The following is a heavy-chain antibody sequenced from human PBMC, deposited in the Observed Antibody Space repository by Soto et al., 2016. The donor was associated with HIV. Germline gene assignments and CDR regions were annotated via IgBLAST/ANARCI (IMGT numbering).Heavy chain of an antibody. Sequence: EVQLVESGGGLVQPGGSLRLSCAASGFTFSSYWMHWVRQAPGKGLVWVSRINSDGSSTSYADSVKGRFTISRDNAKNTLYLQMNCLRAEDTAVYYCAREGSSSWYYYYYGMDVWGQGTTVTVSS. J-gene: IGHJ6*02. CDR2: INSDGSST. V-gene: IGHV3-74*01. D-gene: IGHD6-13*01. CDR3: AREGSSSWYYYYYGMDV. CDR1: GFTFSSYW.